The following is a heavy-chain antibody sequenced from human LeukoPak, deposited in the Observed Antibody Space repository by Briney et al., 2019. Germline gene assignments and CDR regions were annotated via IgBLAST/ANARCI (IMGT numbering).Heavy chain of an antibody. CDR3: AKEEYDSYSSGWYRVY. CDR2: ISGSGGST. J-gene: IGHJ4*02. CDR1: GFTFSSYA. Sequence: PGGSLRLSCAASGFTFSSYAMSWVRQAPGKGLEWVSAISGSGGSTYYADSVKGRFTISRDNSKNTLYLQMNSLRAEDTAVYYCAKEEYDSYSSGWYRVYWGQGTLVTVSS. V-gene: IGHV3-23*01. D-gene: IGHD6-19*01.